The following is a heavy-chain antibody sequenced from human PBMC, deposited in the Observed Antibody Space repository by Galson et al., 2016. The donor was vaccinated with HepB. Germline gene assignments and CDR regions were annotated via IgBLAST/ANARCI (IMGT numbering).Heavy chain of an antibody. CDR1: GFTFSTYG. V-gene: IGHV3-23*01. Sequence: SLRLSCAASGFTFSTYGISWVRQAPGKGLEWVSVIGGSGGGGETHYADSVKGRSTISRDNFKNTVYLEMSSLRAEDTAVYYCAKDRKAGLARTRMGYDYWGQGALVTVSS. CDR2: IGGSGGGGET. D-gene: IGHD2-21*01. J-gene: IGHJ4*02. CDR3: AKDRKAGLARTRMGYDY.